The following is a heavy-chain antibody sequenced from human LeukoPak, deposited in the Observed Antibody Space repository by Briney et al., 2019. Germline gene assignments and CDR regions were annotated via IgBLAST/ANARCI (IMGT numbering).Heavy chain of an antibody. CDR2: IRYNGSNK. CDR1: GFTFSSYG. D-gene: IGHD2-2*01. Sequence: GGSLRLSCAASGFTFSSYGMHWVCQAPGKGLEWVAFIRYNGSNKYYADSVKGRFTISRDNSKNTLYLQMNSLRAEDTAVYYCAKDVPAASHMDVWGKGTTVTVSS. CDR3: AKDVPAASHMDV. J-gene: IGHJ6*03. V-gene: IGHV3-30*02.